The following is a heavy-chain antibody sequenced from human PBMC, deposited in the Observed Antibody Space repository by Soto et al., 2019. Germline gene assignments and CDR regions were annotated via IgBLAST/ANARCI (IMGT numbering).Heavy chain of an antibody. CDR2: LRPRTGDT. CDR1: GYTFTNYY. D-gene: IGHD3-16*01. V-gene: IGHV1-46*01. CDR3: AREPNESFQFAL. J-gene: IGHJ4*02. Sequence: QVHLVQSGAEVKKPGASVEVSCVASGYTFTNYYIHWFRQAPGQGLEWLGILRPRTGDTAYAQRFQGRVTMTSDTSTGTVYLELANLRSDDTAVYYCAREPNESFQFALWGQGTQVTVSS.